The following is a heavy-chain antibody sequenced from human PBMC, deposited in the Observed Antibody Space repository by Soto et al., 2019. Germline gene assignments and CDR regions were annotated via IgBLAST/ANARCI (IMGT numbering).Heavy chain of an antibody. D-gene: IGHD2-15*01. J-gene: IGHJ5*02. CDR1: GFSFSSYS. V-gene: IGHV3-21*01. CDR2: ISSSASHI. CDR3: ARGYTGYCSGGTCYWFDP. Sequence: EVQLVECGGGLVKPGGSLRLSCAASGFSFSSYSMNWVRQAPGKGLEWVSSISSSASHINYADSVKGRFTISRDNAKKSLYLQMNSLRGEDTAVYYCARGYTGYCSGGTCYWFDPWGQRTLVTVSS.